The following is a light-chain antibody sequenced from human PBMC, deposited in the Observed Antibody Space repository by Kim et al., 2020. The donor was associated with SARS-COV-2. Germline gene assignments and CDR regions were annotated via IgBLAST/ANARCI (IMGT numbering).Light chain of an antibody. CDR3: QQRSSCPPIT. Sequence: EIVLTQSPATLSLSPGERATLSCRASQSVSSYLAWYHQKPGQAPRLLIYDASSRTTGIPARFSGSGSGTDFTLTISSLEPEDFAVYYCQQRSSCPPITFGQGTRLEIK. V-gene: IGKV3-11*01. CDR2: DAS. CDR1: QSVSSY. J-gene: IGKJ5*01.